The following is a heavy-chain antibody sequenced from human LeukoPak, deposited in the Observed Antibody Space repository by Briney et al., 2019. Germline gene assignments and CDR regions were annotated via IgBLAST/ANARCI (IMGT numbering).Heavy chain of an antibody. CDR2: INSNGDIT. V-gene: IGHV3-64D*06. CDR3: VKSPHASSSYFDY. CDR1: GFSFSSFA. Sequence: GGSLRLSCSASGFSFSSFAMHWVRQAPGEGLEYVSAINSNGDITDYADSVKGRFTMSRDNSKNTLHLQMSSRTVEDTAVYYCVKSPHASSSYFDYWGQGTLVTVSS. J-gene: IGHJ4*02. D-gene: IGHD6-13*01.